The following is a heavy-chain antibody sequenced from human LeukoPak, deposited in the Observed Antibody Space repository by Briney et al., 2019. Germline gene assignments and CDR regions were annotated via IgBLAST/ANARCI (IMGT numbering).Heavy chain of an antibody. Sequence: GASVKVSCKASGYTFTSHDVSWVRQAPGQGLEWMGWINVYNGNTDYARRLQGRVTMTTDTSTNTAYMELRSLRSDDTAVYYCAREPSSGYRYFDYWGQGTLVTVSS. J-gene: IGHJ4*02. V-gene: IGHV1-18*01. CDR3: AREPSSGYRYFDY. CDR1: GYTFTSHD. CDR2: INVYNGNT. D-gene: IGHD3-22*01.